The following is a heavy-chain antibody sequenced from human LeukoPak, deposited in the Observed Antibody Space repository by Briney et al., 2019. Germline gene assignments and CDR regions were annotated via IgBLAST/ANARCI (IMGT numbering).Heavy chain of an antibody. V-gene: IGHV3-48*03. CDR1: GFTFSNYE. D-gene: IGHD6-13*01. CDR2: ISSSGSTI. Sequence: PGGSLRLSCAASGFTFSNYEMNWVRQAPGKGLEWVSYISSSGSTIYYADSVKGRFTISRDNAKNSLYLQMNSLRAEDTALYYCARDLRTAAAGTDHWGQGTLVTVSS. J-gene: IGHJ4*02. CDR3: ARDLRTAAAGTDH.